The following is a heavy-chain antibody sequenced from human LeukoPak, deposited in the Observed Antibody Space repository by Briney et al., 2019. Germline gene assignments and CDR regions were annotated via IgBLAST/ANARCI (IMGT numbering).Heavy chain of an antibody. Sequence: PSETLSLTCTVSGGSISSYYWSWIRQPPGKGLEWIGYIYYSGSTNYNPSLKSRVTISVDTSKNQFSLKLSSVTAADTAVYYCARDRTGYGSGSYYNIDYYYGMDVWGQGTTVTVSS. CDR2: IYYSGST. D-gene: IGHD3-10*01. J-gene: IGHJ6*02. CDR1: GGSISSYY. V-gene: IGHV4-59*01. CDR3: ARDRTGYGSGSYYNIDYYYGMDV.